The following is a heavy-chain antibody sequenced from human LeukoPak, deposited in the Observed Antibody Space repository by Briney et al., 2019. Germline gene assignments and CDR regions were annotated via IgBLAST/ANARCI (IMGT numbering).Heavy chain of an antibody. J-gene: IGHJ4*02. CDR3: ARGAVAGANFDY. CDR1: GFTFDRYW. V-gene: IGHV3-74*01. CDR2: ITTDGSGT. Sequence: PGGSLRLSCADSGFTFDRYWMHWVRQPPGKGLSWVSHITTDGSGTSYADSVKGRFTISRGNAKKTLYLQMNSLRAEDTAVYYCARGAVAGANFDYWGLGTLVTVSS. D-gene: IGHD1-26*01.